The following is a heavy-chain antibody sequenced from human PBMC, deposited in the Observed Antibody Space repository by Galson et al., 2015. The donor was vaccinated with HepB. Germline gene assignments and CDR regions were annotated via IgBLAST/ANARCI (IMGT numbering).Heavy chain of an antibody. J-gene: IGHJ4*02. Sequence: SLRLSCAVSGFSFRSYTMHWVRQAPGKGLEWMSSISYNGDTQNYVDSVKGRFTTSRDNSKSTLYLQMNGLRPEDTAVYYCAREDWNAYDFFDYWGQGTLVSVSP. CDR3: AREDWNAYDFFDY. V-gene: IGHV3-30*04. CDR1: GFSFRSYT. D-gene: IGHD1-1*01. CDR2: ISYNGDTQ.